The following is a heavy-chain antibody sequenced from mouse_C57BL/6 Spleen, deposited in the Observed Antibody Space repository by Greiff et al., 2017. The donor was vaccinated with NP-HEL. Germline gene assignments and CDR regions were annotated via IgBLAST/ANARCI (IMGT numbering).Heavy chain of an antibody. J-gene: IGHJ4*01. CDR3: ASPYYGSSYYAMDY. Sequence: EVQLVESGGGLVKPGGSLKLSCAASGFTFSDYGMHWVRQAPEKGLEWVAYISSGSSTIYYADTVKGRFTISRDNAKNTLFRQMTSLRSEDTAMYYCASPYYGSSYYAMDYWGQGTSVTVSS. CDR1: GFTFSDYG. CDR2: ISSGSSTI. V-gene: IGHV5-17*01. D-gene: IGHD1-1*01.